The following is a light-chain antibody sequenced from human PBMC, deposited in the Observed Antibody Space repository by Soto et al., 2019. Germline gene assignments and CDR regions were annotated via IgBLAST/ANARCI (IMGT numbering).Light chain of an antibody. J-gene: IGLJ2*01. CDR2: GYN. CDR3: QSYDSSLNGPI. V-gene: IGLV1-40*01. CDR1: SSNIGAGFD. Sequence: QSVLTQPPSVSGAPGQRVTISCAGSSSNIGAGFDVHWYQQLPGTAPKLLIYGYNNRPSGVPDRFSGSKSGTSASLAITGLLADDEADYYCQSYDSSLNGPIFGGGTKLTVL.